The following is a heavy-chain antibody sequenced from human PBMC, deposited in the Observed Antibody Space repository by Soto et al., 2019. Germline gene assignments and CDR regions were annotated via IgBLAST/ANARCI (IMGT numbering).Heavy chain of an antibody. CDR3: ARILAPAGTCNYYYYGMDV. CDR1: GYTFTSYG. V-gene: IGHV1-46*01. J-gene: IGHJ6*02. D-gene: IGHD6-13*01. CDR2: INPSGGST. Sequence: ASVKVSCKASGYTFTSYGISWVRQAPGQGLEWMGIINPSGGSTSYAQKFQGRVTMTRDTSTSTVYMELSSLRSEDTAVYYCARILAPAGTCNYYYYGMDVWSQGTTVTVSS.